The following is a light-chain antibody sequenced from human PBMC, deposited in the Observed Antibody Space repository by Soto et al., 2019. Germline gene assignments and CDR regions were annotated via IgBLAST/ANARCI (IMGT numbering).Light chain of an antibody. CDR2: GAS. CDR3: QQYGSSSVT. Sequence: EIVLTQSPGTLSLSPGERATLSCRASQSVSSSYLAWYQQKPGQAPRLLIYGASSRATDIPDRFSGSGSGTDFTLTISRLEPEDFAVYYCQQYGSSSVTFGPGTKVDIK. CDR1: QSVSSSY. V-gene: IGKV3-20*01. J-gene: IGKJ3*01.